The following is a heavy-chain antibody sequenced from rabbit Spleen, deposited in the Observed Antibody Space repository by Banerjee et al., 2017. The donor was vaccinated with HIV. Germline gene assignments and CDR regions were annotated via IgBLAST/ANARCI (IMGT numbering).Heavy chain of an antibody. J-gene: IGHJ4*01. V-gene: IGHV1S40*01. CDR1: GFSFSNSYY. Sequence: QSLEESGGDLVKPGASLTLTCTASGFSFSNSYYMCWVRQAPGKGLEWIACIDAGSSGSTYYASWAKGRFTISKTSSTTVTLQMTSLTAADTATYFCARGAWSNDCMNLWGPGTLVTVS. CDR2: IDAGSSGST. CDR3: ARGAWSNDCMNL. D-gene: IGHD2-1*01.